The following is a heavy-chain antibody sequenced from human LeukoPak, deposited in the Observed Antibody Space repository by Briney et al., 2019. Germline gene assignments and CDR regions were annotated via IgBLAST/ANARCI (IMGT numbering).Heavy chain of an antibody. V-gene: IGHV3-30*18. Sequence: PGGSLRLSCAASGFTFSSSAMSWVRQTPGKGLEWVALISSDGSKNIYADPVKGRFTVSRDNSKNTLYLQMNSLRAEDTAVYYCVKGLVQTTMSYSVDYWGQGALVTVSS. CDR2: ISSDGSKN. CDR1: GFTFSSSA. CDR3: VKGLVQTTMSYSVDY. J-gene: IGHJ4*02. D-gene: IGHD1-1*01.